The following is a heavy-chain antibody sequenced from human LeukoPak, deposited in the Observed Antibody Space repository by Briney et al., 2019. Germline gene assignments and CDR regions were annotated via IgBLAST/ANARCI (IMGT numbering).Heavy chain of an antibody. J-gene: IGHJ4*02. D-gene: IGHD4-23*01. Sequence: PSETLSLTCTVSGGSISSYYWSWIRQPPGKGLEWIGYIYYSGSTNYNPSLKSRVTISVDTSKNQFSLKLSSVTAADTAVYYCARVDNYGGRGFDYWGQGTLVTVSS. CDR1: GGSISSYY. CDR2: IYYSGST. V-gene: IGHV4-59*01. CDR3: ARVDNYGGRGFDY.